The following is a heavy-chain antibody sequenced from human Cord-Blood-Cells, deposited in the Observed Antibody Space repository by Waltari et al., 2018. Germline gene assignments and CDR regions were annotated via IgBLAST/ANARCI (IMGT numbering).Heavy chain of an antibody. D-gene: IGHD3-10*01. Sequence: EVQLVESGGGLVQPRGSLRLSCAASGFTFSSYWMSWVRQAPGKGLEWVANIKQDGSEKYYVDSVKGRFTISRDNAKNSLYLQMNSLRAEDTAVYYCARVGPLWFGELLYYFDYWGQGTLVTVSS. CDR3: ARVGPLWFGELLYYFDY. CDR1: GFTFSSYW. CDR2: IKQDGSEK. J-gene: IGHJ4*02. V-gene: IGHV3-7*01.